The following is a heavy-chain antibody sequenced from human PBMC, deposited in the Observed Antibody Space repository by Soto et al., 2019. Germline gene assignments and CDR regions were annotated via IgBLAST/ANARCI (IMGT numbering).Heavy chain of an antibody. J-gene: IGHJ3*02. D-gene: IGHD1-7*01. CDR2: INPNSGGT. CDR3: ARSRFGITGTRDAFDI. CDR1: GYTFTGYY. V-gene: IGHV1-2*04. Sequence: ASVKVSCKASGYTFTGYYMHWVRQAPGQGLEWMGWINPNSGGTNYAQKFQGWVTMTRDTSISTAYMELSRLRSDDTAVYYCARSRFGITGTRDAFDIWGQGTMVTVSS.